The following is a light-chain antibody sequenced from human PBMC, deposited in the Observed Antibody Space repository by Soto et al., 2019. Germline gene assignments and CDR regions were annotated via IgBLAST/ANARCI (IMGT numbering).Light chain of an antibody. Sequence: DIQMTQSPSTLSASVGDRVTITCRASQSIGSSMAWYQQKPGKAPTLLIYDDSSLEGGVPSRFSGSGSGSEFTLTISSLQPGDFATYYCQHYYTRTFGQGTKVDIK. CDR3: QHYYTRT. V-gene: IGKV1-5*01. CDR1: QSIGSS. J-gene: IGKJ1*01. CDR2: DDS.